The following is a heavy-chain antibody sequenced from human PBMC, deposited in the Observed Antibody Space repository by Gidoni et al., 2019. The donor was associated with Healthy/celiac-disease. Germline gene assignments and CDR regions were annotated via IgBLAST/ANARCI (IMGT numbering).Heavy chain of an antibody. CDR3: AREGLEGMAGHYFDY. J-gene: IGHJ4*02. CDR2: ILPIFGTA. CDR1: GGTFSSYA. V-gene: IGHV1-69*01. D-gene: IGHD6-19*01. Sequence: QVQLVQSGAEVKKPGSSVKVSCKASGGTFSSYAISWVRQAPGQGLEWLGGILPIFGTANYAQKFQGRVTITADESTSTAYMELSSLRSEDTAVYYCAREGLEGMAGHYFDYWGQGTLVTVSS.